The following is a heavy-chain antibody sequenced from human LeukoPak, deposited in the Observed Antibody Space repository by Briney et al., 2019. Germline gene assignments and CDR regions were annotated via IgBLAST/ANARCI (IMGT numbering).Heavy chain of an antibody. CDR3: ARTSVGATVNYYYYYMDV. CDR2: IYHSGST. CDR1: GYSISSGYY. V-gene: IGHV4-38-2*01. Sequence: ASETLSLTCAVSGYSISSGYYWGWIRQPPGKGLEWIGSIYHSGSTYYNPSLKSRVTISVDTSKNQFSLKLSSVTAADTAVYYCARTSVGATVNYYYYYMDVWGKGTTVTVSS. D-gene: IGHD1-26*01. J-gene: IGHJ6*03.